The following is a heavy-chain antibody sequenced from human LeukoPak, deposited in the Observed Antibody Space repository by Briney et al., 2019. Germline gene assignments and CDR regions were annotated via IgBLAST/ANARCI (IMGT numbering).Heavy chain of an antibody. CDR1: GYSISSDYY. Sequence: PSETLSLTCTVSGYSISSDYYWGWIRQPPGKGLEWIGSIYRSGSTYYNPSLKSRVTISVDTSKNQFSLKLSSVTAADTAMYHCAIASEFNWFDPWGQGTLVTVSS. CDR2: IYRSGST. D-gene: IGHD3-10*01. V-gene: IGHV4-38-2*02. CDR3: AIASEFNWFDP. J-gene: IGHJ5*02.